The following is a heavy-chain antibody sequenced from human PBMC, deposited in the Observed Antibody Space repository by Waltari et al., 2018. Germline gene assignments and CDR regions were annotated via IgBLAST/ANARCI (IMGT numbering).Heavy chain of an antibody. CDR1: GYTFTSYA. D-gene: IGHD1-7*01. Sequence: QVQLVQSGSELKKPGASVKVSCKDSGYTFTSYAMNWVRQAPGQGLEWMGWINTNTWNPTYAQGFTGRFVFSLDTSVSTAYLQISSLKAEDTAVYYCARSLNWNYASEYNWFDPWGQGTLVTVSS. J-gene: IGHJ5*02. V-gene: IGHV7-4-1*02. CDR3: ARSLNWNYASEYNWFDP. CDR2: INTNTWNP.